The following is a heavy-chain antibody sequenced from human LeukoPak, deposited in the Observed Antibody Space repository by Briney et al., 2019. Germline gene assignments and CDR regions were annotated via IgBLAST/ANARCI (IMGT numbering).Heavy chain of an antibody. CDR3: AVWDSSGWYYYYYGMDV. Sequence: GESLKISCQGSGYSFTSYWINWVRQMPGKGLEWMGRIDPSDSYTNYSPSFQGHVTISADKSISTAYLQWSSLKTSDTAMYYCAVWDSSGWYYYYYGMDVWGQGTTVTVSS. D-gene: IGHD6-19*01. V-gene: IGHV5-10-1*01. CDR2: IDPSDSYT. J-gene: IGHJ6*02. CDR1: GYSFTSYW.